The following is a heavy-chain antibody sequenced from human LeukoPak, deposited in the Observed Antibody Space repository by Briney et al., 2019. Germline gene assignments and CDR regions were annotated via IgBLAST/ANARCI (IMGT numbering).Heavy chain of an antibody. Sequence: GGSLRLSCAASGFTFSSYETNWVRQAPGKGLEWVSYISSSGSTIYYADSVKGRFTISRDNAKNSLYLQMNSLRAEDTAVYYCARDRSMVRGVALADWGQGTLVTVSS. CDR1: GFTFSSYE. V-gene: IGHV3-48*03. CDR2: ISSSGSTI. CDR3: ARDRSMVRGVALAD. J-gene: IGHJ4*02. D-gene: IGHD3-10*01.